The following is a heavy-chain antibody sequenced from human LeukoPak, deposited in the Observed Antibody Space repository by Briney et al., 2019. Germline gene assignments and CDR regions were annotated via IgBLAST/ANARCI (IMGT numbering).Heavy chain of an antibody. J-gene: IGHJ4*02. CDR3: ARPKFQNYYDSSGYGFDY. CDR2: IYPGDSDT. Sequence: GESLKISCKGSGYSFTTYWIGWVRQLPGKGLEWMGIIYPGDSDTRYSPSFQGQVTISADKSISTAYLQWSSLTASDTAMYYCARPKFQNYYDSSGYGFDYWGQGTLVTVSS. CDR1: GYSFTTYW. V-gene: IGHV5-51*01. D-gene: IGHD3-22*01.